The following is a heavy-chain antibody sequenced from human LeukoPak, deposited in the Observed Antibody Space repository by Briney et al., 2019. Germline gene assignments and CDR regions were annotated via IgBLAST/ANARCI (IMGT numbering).Heavy chain of an antibody. CDR2: INHSGIT. V-gene: IGHV4-34*01. Sequence: PSETLSLTCAVYGGSFSGYYWSWIRQPPGKGLEWIGEINHSGITNYSPSLKSRVTISVDTSRNQFSLKLSSVTAADTAVYYCARGGYYGSGSYYNSGSYYNYYFDPWGQGTLVTVSS. J-gene: IGHJ5*02. CDR1: GGSFSGYY. D-gene: IGHD3-10*01. CDR3: ARGGYYGSGSYYNSGSYYNYYFDP.